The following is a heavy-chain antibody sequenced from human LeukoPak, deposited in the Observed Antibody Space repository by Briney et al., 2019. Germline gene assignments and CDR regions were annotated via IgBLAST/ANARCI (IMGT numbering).Heavy chain of an antibody. V-gene: IGHV4-59*01. D-gene: IGHD5-18*01. CDR2: IYYSGST. Sequence: PSETLSLTCTASGGSISSYYWSWIRRPPGKGLEWIGYIYYSGSTNYNPSLKSRVTISVDTSKNQFSLKLSSVTAADTAVYYCARVRYSYDAFDIWGQGTMVTVSS. CDR1: GGSISSYY. J-gene: IGHJ3*02. CDR3: ARVRYSYDAFDI.